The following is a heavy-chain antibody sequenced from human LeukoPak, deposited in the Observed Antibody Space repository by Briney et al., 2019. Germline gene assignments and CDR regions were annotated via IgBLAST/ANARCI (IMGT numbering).Heavy chain of an antibody. CDR1: GFTFSSYW. J-gene: IGHJ4*02. CDR2: IKQDGSEK. V-gene: IGHV3-7*03. Sequence: GGSLRLSCAASGFTFSSYWMSWVRQAPGKGLEWVANIKQDGSEKYYVDSVKGRFTISRGNAKNSLYLQMNSLRAEDTAVYYCARDSYSSGWYMANTDWGQGTLVTVSS. D-gene: IGHD6-19*01. CDR3: ARDSYSSGWYMANTD.